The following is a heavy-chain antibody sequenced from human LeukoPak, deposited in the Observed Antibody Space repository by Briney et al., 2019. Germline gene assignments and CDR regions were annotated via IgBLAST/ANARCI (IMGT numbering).Heavy chain of an antibody. D-gene: IGHD3-10*01. V-gene: IGHV3-64*01. J-gene: IGHJ6*03. CDR1: GFTFSSCA. Sequence: GGSLRLSCGASGFTFSSCAMHWVRQAPGKGLEYVSAISSNGGSTYYANSVKGRFTISRDNSKNTLYLQMGSLRAEDMAVYYCTRSYYYYMDVWGKGTTVTVSS. CDR2: ISSNGGST. CDR3: TRSYYYYMDV.